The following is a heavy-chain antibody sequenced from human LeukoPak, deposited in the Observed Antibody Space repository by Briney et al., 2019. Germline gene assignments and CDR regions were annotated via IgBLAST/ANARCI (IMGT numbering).Heavy chain of an antibody. V-gene: IGHV1-18*01. J-gene: IGHJ5*02. CDR2: ISAYNGNT. D-gene: IGHD4-23*01. Sequence: ALVKVSCKASGYTFTSYGISWVRQAPGQGLEWMGWISAYNGNTNYAQKLQGRVTMTTDTSTSTGYMELRSLRSDDTAAYYCARGGGNDWFDPWGQGTLVTVSS. CDR1: GYTFTSYG. CDR3: ARGGGNDWFDP.